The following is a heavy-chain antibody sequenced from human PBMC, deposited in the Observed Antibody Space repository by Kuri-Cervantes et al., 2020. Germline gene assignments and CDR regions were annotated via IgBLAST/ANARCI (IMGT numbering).Heavy chain of an antibody. CDR1: GGSPTSYY. CDR3: ARHGEWFDY. D-gene: IGHD3-10*01. J-gene: IGHJ4*02. CDR2: IYYSGST. Sequence: GSLRPSCTVSGGSPTSYYCSWVRQRAGKGLEWIGYIYYSGSTKYNPSLKSRITISVDTSKIQSSLKLSSVTDAGTAVYSCARHGEWFDYWGQGTLVTVSS. V-gene: IGHV4-59*01.